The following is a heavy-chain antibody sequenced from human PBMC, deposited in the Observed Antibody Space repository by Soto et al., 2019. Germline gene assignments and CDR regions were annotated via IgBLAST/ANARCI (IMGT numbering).Heavy chain of an antibody. CDR1: GGSISSSSYY. Sequence: QLQLQESGPGLVKPSETLSLTCTVSGGSISSSSYYWGWIRQPPGKGLEWIGSIYYSGSTYYNPSLKSRVTISVDTSKNQFSLKLSSVTAADTDVYYCARVPPTVTDWYFDLWGRGTLVTVSS. CDR2: IYYSGST. V-gene: IGHV4-39*01. CDR3: ARVPPTVTDWYFDL. D-gene: IGHD4-17*01. J-gene: IGHJ2*01.